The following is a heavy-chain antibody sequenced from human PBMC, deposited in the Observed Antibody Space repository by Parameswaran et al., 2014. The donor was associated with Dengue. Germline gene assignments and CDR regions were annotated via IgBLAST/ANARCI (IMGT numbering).Heavy chain of an antibody. J-gene: IGHJ6*02. V-gene: IGHV3-23*01. CDR3: AKVSLVVPAATESPRTPYYYGMDV. D-gene: IGHD2-2*01. CDR1: GFTFSSYA. Sequence: GSLRLSCAASGFTFSSYAMSWVRQAPGKGLEWVSAISGSGGSTYYADSVKGRFTISRDNSKNTLYLQMNSLRAEDTAVYYCAKVSLVVPAATESPRTPYYYGMDVWGQGTTVTVSS. CDR2: ISGSGGST.